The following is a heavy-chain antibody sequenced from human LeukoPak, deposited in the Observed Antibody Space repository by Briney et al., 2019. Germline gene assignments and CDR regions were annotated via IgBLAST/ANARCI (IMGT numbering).Heavy chain of an antibody. J-gene: IGHJ6*03. D-gene: IGHD5-18*01. CDR3: ARDSGVDTAMDYYYYYMDV. Sequence: YSGSTNYNPSLKSRVTISVDTSKNQFSLKLSSVTAADTAVYYCARDSGVDTAMDYYYYYMDVWGKGTTVTVSS. V-gene: IGHV4-59*01. CDR2: YSGST.